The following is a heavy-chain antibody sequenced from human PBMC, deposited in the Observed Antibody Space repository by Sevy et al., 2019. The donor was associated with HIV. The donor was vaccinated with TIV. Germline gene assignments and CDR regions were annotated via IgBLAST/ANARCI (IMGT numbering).Heavy chain of an antibody. CDR1: GFTFNSYW. Sequence: GGSLRLSCSTSGFTFNSYWLTWVRQAPGKGLEWVANINQDGSEKNYVDSVKGRFTISRDNGKNSLYLQMSSLRAADTALYYCARVPSTGRFGMDVWGQGTTVTVSS. CDR3: ARVPSTGRFGMDV. CDR2: INQDGSEK. J-gene: IGHJ6*02. D-gene: IGHD3-10*01. V-gene: IGHV3-7*01.